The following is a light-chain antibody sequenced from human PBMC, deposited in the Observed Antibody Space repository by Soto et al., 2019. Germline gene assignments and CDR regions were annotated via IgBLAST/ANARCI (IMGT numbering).Light chain of an antibody. J-gene: IGKJ4*01. V-gene: IGKV1-5*03. CDR1: QSIANW. CDR2: RAS. Sequence: DIQMTQSPSTLSASVGDRVSITCRASQSIANWLAWYQQKPGKAPKLLIYRASSLEGGVPSRFSGSGSVTGFTLTISSLQPDDFATYYCLHYANYPLSFGGGTKVEIK. CDR3: LHYANYPLS.